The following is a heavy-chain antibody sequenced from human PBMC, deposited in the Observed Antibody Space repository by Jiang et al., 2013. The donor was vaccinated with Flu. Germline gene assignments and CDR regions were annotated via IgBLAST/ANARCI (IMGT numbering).Heavy chain of an antibody. V-gene: IGHV1-69*01. J-gene: IGHJ4*02. CDR1: GGTFSSYA. Sequence: KPGSSVKVSCKASGGTFSSYAISWVRQAPGQGLEWMGGIIPIFGTANYAQKFQGRVTITADESTSTVYMELSSLRSEDTAVYYCARDDYYDSSGPSSPYFDYWGQGTLVTVSS. D-gene: IGHD3-22*01. CDR2: IIPIFGTA. CDR3: ARDDYYDSSGPSSPYFDY.